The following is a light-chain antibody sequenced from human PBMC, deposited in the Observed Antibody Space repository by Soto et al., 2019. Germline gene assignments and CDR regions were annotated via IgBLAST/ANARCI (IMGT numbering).Light chain of an antibody. J-gene: IGLJ2*01. CDR1: SSDDGGYNY. CDR2: DVS. V-gene: IGLV2-14*01. Sequence: QSALTQPASVSGSAGQSITISCTGTSSDDGGYNYVSWYQQHPGKAPKLMIYDVSNRPSGVSNRFSGSKSGNTASLTISGLQAEDEADYYCSSYTSSSTLVLFGGGTKLTVL. CDR3: SSYTSSSTLVL.